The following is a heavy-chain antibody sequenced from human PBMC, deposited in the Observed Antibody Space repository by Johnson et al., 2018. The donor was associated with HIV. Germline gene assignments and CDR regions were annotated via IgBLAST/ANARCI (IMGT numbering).Heavy chain of an antibody. CDR2: ISYDGSNN. Sequence: QVQLVESGGGVVQPGRSLRLSCAASGFTFSSYAMHWVRQAPGKGLEWVAVISYDGSNNYYADSVKGRFTISRDNSKNTLYLQMKSLRAEDTAVYYCARALTTDAFDIWGQGTMVTVSS. J-gene: IGHJ3*02. V-gene: IGHV3-30-3*01. CDR1: GFTFSSYA. CDR3: ARALTTDAFDI. D-gene: IGHD4-17*01.